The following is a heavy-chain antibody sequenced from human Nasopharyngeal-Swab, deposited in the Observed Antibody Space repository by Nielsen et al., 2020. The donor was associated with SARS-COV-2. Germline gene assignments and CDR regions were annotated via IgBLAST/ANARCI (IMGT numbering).Heavy chain of an antibody. V-gene: IGHV3-20*01. J-gene: IGHJ6*02. Sequence: GGSLRDSYAASGFTFDDYGMSWVRQAPGKGLEWVSGINWNGGSTGYADSVKGRFTISRDNAKNSLYLQINSLRAEDTALYHCAREGGYCSGGSCPYYGMDVWGQGTTVTVSS. CDR3: AREGGYCSGGSCPYYGMDV. D-gene: IGHD2-15*01. CDR1: GFTFDDYG. CDR2: INWNGGST.